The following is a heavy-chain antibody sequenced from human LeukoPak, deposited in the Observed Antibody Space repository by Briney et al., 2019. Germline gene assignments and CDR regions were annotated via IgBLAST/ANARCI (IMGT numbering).Heavy chain of an antibody. CDR1: GFTFTSYN. V-gene: IGHV3-21*01. D-gene: IGHD2-15*01. J-gene: IGHJ4*02. CDR2: ITSSSSYR. CDR3: ARDTGYLDY. Sequence: PGGSLRLSCAASGFTFTSYNMNWVRQAPGKGLEWVSSITSSSSYRYYADSVKGRFTISRDNAKNSLYLQMDSLRAEDTAVYYCARDTGYLDYWGQGTLVTVSS.